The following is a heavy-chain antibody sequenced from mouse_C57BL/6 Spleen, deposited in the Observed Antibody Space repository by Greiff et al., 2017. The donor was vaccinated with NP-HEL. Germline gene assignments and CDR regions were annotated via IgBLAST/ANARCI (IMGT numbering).Heavy chain of an antibody. CDR1: GYTFTSYW. V-gene: IGHV1-72*01. D-gene: IGHD1-1*01. J-gene: IGHJ4*01. CDR2: IDPNSGGT. Sequence: QVQLQQPGAELVKPGASVKLSCKASGYTFTSYWMHWVKQRPGRGLEWIGRIDPNSGGTKYNEKFKSKATLTVDKPTSTAYMQLSSLTSEDSAVYCCASAVVATDYAMDYWGQGTSVTVSS. CDR3: ASAVVATDYAMDY.